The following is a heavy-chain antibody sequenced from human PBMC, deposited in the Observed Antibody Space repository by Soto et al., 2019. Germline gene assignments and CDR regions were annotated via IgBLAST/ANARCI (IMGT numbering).Heavy chain of an antibody. CDR3: ARDGFPTVTLGYYYYGMDV. D-gene: IGHD4-17*01. CDR2: INPDTGDT. J-gene: IGHJ6*02. Sequence: ASVKVSCKTSGFTFTGYYIHWVRQAPGQGLEWMGWINPDTGDTKYAQRFQGRVALTSDTSINTAYMDLSRLRPDDTAVYYCARDGFPTVTLGYYYYGMDVWGQGTTVTVSS. CDR1: GFTFTGYY. V-gene: IGHV1-2*02.